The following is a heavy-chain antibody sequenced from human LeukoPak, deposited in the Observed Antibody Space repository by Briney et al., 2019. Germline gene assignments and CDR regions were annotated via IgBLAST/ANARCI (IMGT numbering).Heavy chain of an antibody. CDR2: INSDGSST. Sequence: GGSLKLSCAASGFTFSSDAMSWVRQAPGKGLVWVSRINSDGSSTSYADSVKGRFTISRDNAKNTLYLQMNSLRAEDAAVYYCARNSGAYYYYYMDVWGKGTTVTISS. V-gene: IGHV3-74*01. CDR3: ARNSGAYYYYYMDV. CDR1: GFTFSSDA. J-gene: IGHJ6*03. D-gene: IGHD5-12*01.